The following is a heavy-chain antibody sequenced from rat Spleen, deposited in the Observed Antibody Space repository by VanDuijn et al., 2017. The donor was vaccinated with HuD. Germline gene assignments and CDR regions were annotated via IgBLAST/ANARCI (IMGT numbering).Heavy chain of an antibody. CDR3: TRAWGGYSRDYFDY. CDR1: GFSFTKYN. Sequence: QAQLKVSGPGLVSPSQTLSLTCTVSGFSFTKYNVHWIRQPPGKGLEWMGVIWGNGNTNYTSVFKSRLSISRDTSKSQAFLKMNSLQTEETAIYYCTRAWGGYSRDYFDYWGQGVMVTVSS. J-gene: IGHJ2*01. CDR2: IWGNGNT. V-gene: IGHV2-13*01. D-gene: IGHD1-11*01.